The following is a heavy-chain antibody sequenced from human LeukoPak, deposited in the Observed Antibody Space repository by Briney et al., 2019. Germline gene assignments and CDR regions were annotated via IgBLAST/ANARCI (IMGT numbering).Heavy chain of an antibody. Sequence: GGSLRLSCAASGFTFSSYWMHWVRQAPGKGLVWVSRINGDGSSTSYADSVKGRFSISRDNTRNTVYMQMNSLRAEDTAVYYCTRGGGTSDYWGQGTLVTVSS. CDR3: TRGGGTSDY. CDR2: INGDGSST. D-gene: IGHD1-14*01. J-gene: IGHJ4*02. CDR1: GFTFSSYW. V-gene: IGHV3-74*01.